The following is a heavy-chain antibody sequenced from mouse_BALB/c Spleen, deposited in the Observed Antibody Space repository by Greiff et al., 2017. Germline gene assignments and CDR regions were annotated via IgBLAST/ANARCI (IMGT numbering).Heavy chain of an antibody. V-gene: IGHV14-4*02. CDR2: IDPENGDT. Sequence: EVQLQESGAELVRSGASVKLSCTASGFNIKDYYMHWVKQRPEQGLEWIGWIDPENGDTEYAPKFQGKATMTADTSSNTAYLQLSSLTSEDTAVYYCNACGGLQGAMDYWGQGTSVTVSS. CDR1: GFNIKDYY. D-gene: IGHD2-4*01. CDR3: NACGGLQGAMDY. J-gene: IGHJ4*01.